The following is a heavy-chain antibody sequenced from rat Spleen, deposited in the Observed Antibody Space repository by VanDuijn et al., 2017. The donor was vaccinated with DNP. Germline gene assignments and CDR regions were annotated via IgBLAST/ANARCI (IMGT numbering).Heavy chain of an antibody. D-gene: IGHD1-11*01. CDR1: GHSISSNY. J-gene: IGHJ1*01. V-gene: IGHV3-1*01. CDR2: INYSGTT. Sequence: EVQLQASGPGLVKPSQSLSLTCSVTGHSISSNYWGWIRKFPGNKLEWMGYINYSGTTNFNPSLKSRISITRDTSKNQFFLQLNSVTTEDTATYYCARGLNYGGYIYSWYFDFWGPGTMVTVSS. CDR3: ARGLNYGGYIYSWYFDF.